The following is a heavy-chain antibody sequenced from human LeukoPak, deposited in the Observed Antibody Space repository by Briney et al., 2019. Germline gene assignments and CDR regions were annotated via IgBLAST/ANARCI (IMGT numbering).Heavy chain of an antibody. CDR2: ISFDETNQ. D-gene: IGHD3-22*01. CDR3: ARDSDEFFSNWLFPDY. J-gene: IGHJ4*02. Sequence: GGALRLSCAVSGFTFSSRGMQWVRQAPGKGLEWVAFISFDETNQYYADSVKGRFTISRDNSHNTLYLQMNSLGAEDTAVYYCARDSDEFFSNWLFPDYWGQGSLVIVSS. CDR1: GFTFSSRG. V-gene: IGHV3-30*03.